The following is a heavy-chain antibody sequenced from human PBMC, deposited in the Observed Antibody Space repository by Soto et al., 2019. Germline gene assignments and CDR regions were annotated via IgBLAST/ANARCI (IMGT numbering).Heavy chain of an antibody. CDR1: GGSFSGYY. Sequence: QVQLQQWGAGLLKPSETLSLTCAVYGGSFSGYYWSWIRQPPGKGLEWIGEINHSGSTNYNPYRKSRVTVSVATAKNQFSLRLSSVTAADTAVYYSASDYGDYVSAFDIWGQGTMVTVSS. CDR3: ASDYGDYVSAFDI. J-gene: IGHJ3*02. CDR2: INHSGST. V-gene: IGHV4-34*01. D-gene: IGHD4-17*01.